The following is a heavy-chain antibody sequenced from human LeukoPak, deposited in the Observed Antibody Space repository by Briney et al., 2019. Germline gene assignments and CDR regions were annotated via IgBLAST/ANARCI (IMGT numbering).Heavy chain of an antibody. J-gene: IGHJ3*02. CDR2: IYYSGST. D-gene: IGHD3-22*01. CDR3: ARDSGYYDSSGYFDI. CDR1: GGSISSYY. V-gene: IGHV4-59*12. Sequence: SETLSLTCTVSGGSISSYYWSWIRQPPGKGLEWIGYIYYSGSTNYNPSLKSRVTISVDTSKNQFSLKLSSVTAADTAVYYCARDSGYYDSSGYFDIWGQGTMVTVSS.